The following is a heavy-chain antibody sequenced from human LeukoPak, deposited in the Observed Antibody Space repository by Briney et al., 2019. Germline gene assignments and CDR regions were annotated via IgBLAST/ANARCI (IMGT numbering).Heavy chain of an antibody. Sequence: GGSLRLSCAASGFTFSTYWMSWVRQAPGKGLEWVSVIYSGGSTYYADSVKGRFTISRDNSKNTLYLQMNSLRAEDTAVYYCAKGPGAYYDFWSGYYDAFDIWGQGTMVTVSS. CDR2: IYSGGST. J-gene: IGHJ3*02. CDR1: GFTFSTYW. D-gene: IGHD3-3*01. CDR3: AKGPGAYYDFWSGYYDAFDI. V-gene: IGHV3-23*03.